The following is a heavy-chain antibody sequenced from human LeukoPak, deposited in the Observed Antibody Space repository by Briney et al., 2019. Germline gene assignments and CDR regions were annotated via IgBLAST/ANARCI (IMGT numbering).Heavy chain of an antibody. V-gene: IGHV1-69*05. CDR1: GGTFSSYA. D-gene: IGHD6-19*01. CDR3: ARESSVAGNYYYYYMDV. J-gene: IGHJ6*03. CDR2: IIPIFGTA. Sequence: SVKVSCKASGGTFSSYAISWVRQVPGQGLEWMGRIIPIFGTANYAQKFQGRVTITTDESTSTAYMELSSLRSEDTAVYYCARESSVAGNYYYYYMDVWGKGTTVTVSS.